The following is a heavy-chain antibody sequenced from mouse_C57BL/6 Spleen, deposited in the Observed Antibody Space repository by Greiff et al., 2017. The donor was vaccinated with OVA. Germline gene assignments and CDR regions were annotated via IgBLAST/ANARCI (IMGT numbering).Heavy chain of an antibody. CDR2: ISSGSSTI. D-gene: IGHD3-1*01. Sequence: EVQLVESGGGLVKPGGSLKLSCAASGFTFSDYGMHWVRQAPEKGLEWVAYISSGSSTIYYADTVKGRATFSGDNAKNTLFLQMTSLRSEDTAIYYCTGTYRDYFDYWGQGTILTVS. J-gene: IGHJ2*01. CDR3: TGTYRDYFDY. CDR1: GFTFSDYG. V-gene: IGHV5-17*01.